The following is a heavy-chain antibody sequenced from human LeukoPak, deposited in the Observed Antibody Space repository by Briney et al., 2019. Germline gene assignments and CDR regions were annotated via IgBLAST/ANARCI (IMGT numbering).Heavy chain of an antibody. V-gene: IGHV4-31*03. CDR2: IFYSGST. D-gene: IGHD2-21*02. J-gene: IGHJ6*03. CDR3: ARETAIYYFMGV. CDR1: GGSISTGGYY. Sequence: SETLSLTCTVSGGSISTGGYYWTWLRQHPGKGLEWIGYIFYSGSTSYNPSLKSRVTISVDTSKDQFSLKLSSVTAADTAVYYCARETAIYYFMGVWGKGTTVTVSS.